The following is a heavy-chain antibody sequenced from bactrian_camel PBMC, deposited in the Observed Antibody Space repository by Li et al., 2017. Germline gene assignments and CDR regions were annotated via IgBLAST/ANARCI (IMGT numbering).Heavy chain of an antibody. CDR2: IYSDGSNT. J-gene: IGHJ4*01. V-gene: IGHV3-2*01. Sequence: QVQLVESGGGLVQPGGSLRLSCAASGFTFSSYYMSWVRQAPGKGLEWVSSIYSDGSNTYYADFVKGRFTISQDNDKNTRYLQVNSLKPQDTAVYYCTADLLKVEEQLITHGALSCDWTQGTQVTVS. D-gene: IGHD1*01. CDR3: TADLLKVEEQLITHGALSCD. CDR1: GFTFSSYY.